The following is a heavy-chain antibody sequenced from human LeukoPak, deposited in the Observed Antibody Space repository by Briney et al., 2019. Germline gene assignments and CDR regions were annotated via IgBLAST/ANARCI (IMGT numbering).Heavy chain of an antibody. CDR1: GYFISSGYY. V-gene: IGHV4-38-2*02. CDR3: ARTSSSGLVGGYYFDY. Sequence: SETLSLTCTVSGYFISSGYYWGWIRPPPGKGLQWIGSIHHSGGTYYNPSLKSRVTISVDTSKNQSSLKLSSVTAADTAVYYCARTSSSGLVGGYYFDYWGQGTLVTVSS. D-gene: IGHD6-19*01. CDR2: IHHSGGT. J-gene: IGHJ4*02.